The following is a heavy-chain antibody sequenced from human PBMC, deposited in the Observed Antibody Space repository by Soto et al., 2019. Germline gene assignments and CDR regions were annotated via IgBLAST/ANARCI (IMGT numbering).Heavy chain of an antibody. CDR1: EFTFSPYP. CDR2: ISFDGATK. D-gene: IGHD2-8*01. CDR3: AKDQSASSNSYHAXXX. Sequence: QEQLVESGGGVVQPGRPLRLSCAASEFTFSPYPMHWVRQAPGKGLEWVAVISFDGATKYYADSVKGRFAISRDNSMNTLYLQMNSLRPEDTAVYYCAKDQSASSNSYHAXXXWG. J-gene: IGHJ6*02. V-gene: IGHV3-30*09.